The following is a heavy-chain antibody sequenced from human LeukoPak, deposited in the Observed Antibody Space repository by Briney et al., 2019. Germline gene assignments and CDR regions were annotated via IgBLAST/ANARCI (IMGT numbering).Heavy chain of an antibody. CDR2: IWYDGSNK. CDR1: GFTFSSYG. CDR3: ARDNHDFWSGWGVFDY. Sequence: PGGSLRLSCAASGFTFSSYGMHWVRQAPGKGLEWVAVIWYDGSNKYYADSVKGRFTISRDNSKNTLYLQMNSLRAEDTAVYYCARDNHDFWSGWGVFDYWGQGTLATVSS. D-gene: IGHD3-3*01. J-gene: IGHJ4*02. V-gene: IGHV3-33*08.